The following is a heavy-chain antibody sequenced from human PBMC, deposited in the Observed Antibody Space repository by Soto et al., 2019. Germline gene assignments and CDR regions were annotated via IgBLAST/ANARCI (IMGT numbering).Heavy chain of an antibody. V-gene: IGHV3-33*01. CDR2: IWYDGSNK. CDR3: AREGSVGVTAGGPLYS. J-gene: IGHJ4*02. Sequence: QVQLVESGGGVVQPGRSLRLACAASGFTFSSYGMHWVRQAPGKGLEWVAVIWYDGSNKYHADSVKGRFTISRDNSKNTLYLQMNSMRAEDTAVYYCAREGSVGVTAGGPLYSWGQGTLGTVSS. CDR1: GFTFSSYG. D-gene: IGHD1-26*01.